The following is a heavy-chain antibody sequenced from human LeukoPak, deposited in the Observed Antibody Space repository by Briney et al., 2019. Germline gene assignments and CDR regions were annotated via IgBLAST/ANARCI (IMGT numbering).Heavy chain of an antibody. CDR2: INPKSDGT. J-gene: IGHJ3*01. CDR1: GYTLTGHY. D-gene: IGHD1-1*01. CDR3: ARDPPGTTAFDL. V-gene: IGHV1-2*02. Sequence: ASVKVSCKASGYTLTGHYMHWVRQAPGQGLEWMGWINPKSDGTKYAQNFQGRVTMTWDTSISTAYMEVSRLTSDDTAMFYCARDPPGTTAFDLWGQGTMVTVSS.